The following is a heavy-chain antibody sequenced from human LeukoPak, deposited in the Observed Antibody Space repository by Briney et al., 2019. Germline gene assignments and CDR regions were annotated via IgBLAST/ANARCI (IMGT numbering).Heavy chain of an antibody. CDR3: AKTHYGSGSYYKVDY. Sequence: GGSLRLSCAASGFTFSSYAMSWVRQAPGKGLEWVAFIRYDGSNKYYADSVKGRFTISRDNSKNTLYLQMNSLRAEDTAVYYCAKTHYGSGSYYKVDYWGQGTLVTVSS. CDR2: IRYDGSNK. J-gene: IGHJ4*02. V-gene: IGHV3-30*02. CDR1: GFTFSSYA. D-gene: IGHD3-10*01.